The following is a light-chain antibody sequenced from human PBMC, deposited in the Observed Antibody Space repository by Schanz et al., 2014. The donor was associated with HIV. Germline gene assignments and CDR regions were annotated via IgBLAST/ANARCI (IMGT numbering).Light chain of an antibody. V-gene: IGKV3-20*01. Sequence: EIVLTQSPATLSLSPGERATLSCRASQSVSRYLGWYQAKPGQAPRLLIYGASNRATGIPDRFSGGGSGTDFTLTISRLEPEDFAVYYCQQYGSSPWTFGQGTRVDVK. J-gene: IGKJ1*01. CDR1: QSVSRY. CDR3: QQYGSSPWT. CDR2: GAS.